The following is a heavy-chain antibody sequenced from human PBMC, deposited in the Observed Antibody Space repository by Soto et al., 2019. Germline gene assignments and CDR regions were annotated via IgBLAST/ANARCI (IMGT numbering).Heavy chain of an antibody. Sequence: QVQLVESGGGVVQPGRSLRLSCAASGFTFSNYGMHWVRQAPGKVLEWVAVISYHGSDKYYADSVKGRFTIARDNSKNTLYLQMDSLRAEDTAVYYCAKDHLTTTVTTGGYWGQGTLVTVSS. CDR3: AKDHLTTTVTTGGY. CDR2: ISYHGSDK. D-gene: IGHD4-17*01. J-gene: IGHJ4*02. V-gene: IGHV3-30*18. CDR1: GFTFSNYG.